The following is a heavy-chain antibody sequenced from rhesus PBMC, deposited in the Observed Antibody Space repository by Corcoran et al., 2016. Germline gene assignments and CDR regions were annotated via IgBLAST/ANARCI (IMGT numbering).Heavy chain of an antibody. D-gene: IGHD6-37*01. CDR3: ATRGGWTYFDY. V-gene: IGHV1-111*02. CDR1: GYTFTVYY. J-gene: IGHJ4*01. Sequence: EVQLVQSGAEMKKPGASVNISCKASGYTFTVYYLHWVRKAPGKGVEWMGRNDPEDGEKKHAQKFQDRVTVTADTSTDTAYMELSSLRSEDTAVYYCATRGGWTYFDYWGQGVLVTVSS. CDR2: NDPEDGEK.